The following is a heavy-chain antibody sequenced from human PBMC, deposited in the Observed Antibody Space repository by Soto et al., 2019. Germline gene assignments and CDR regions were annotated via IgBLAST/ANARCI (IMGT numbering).Heavy chain of an antibody. V-gene: IGHV1-46*03. D-gene: IGHD2-2*01. Sequence: ASVKVSFKASGYTFTSYYMHWVRQAPEPGLEWMGINNPSGGSTSYAQKFQGRVTMNRATSTSTVYMELSSLRSEDTSVYYCAMTVPAAPPPSFDYWGQGTLVTVSS. CDR3: AMTVPAAPPPSFDY. CDR1: GYTFTSYY. CDR2: NNPSGGST. J-gene: IGHJ4*02.